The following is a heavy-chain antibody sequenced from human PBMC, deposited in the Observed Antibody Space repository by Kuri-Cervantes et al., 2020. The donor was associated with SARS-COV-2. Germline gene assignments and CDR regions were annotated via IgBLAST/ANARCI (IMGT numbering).Heavy chain of an antibody. Sequence: GGSLRLSCAASHFTFSSYAFHWVRQAPGKGLGWVAVIWYDGSNKYYADSVKDRFTISRDDSKNTLYLQMDSLRDDDTAVYYCARDGDYWGQGTLITVSS. V-gene: IGHV3-33*08. CDR3: ARDGDY. CDR2: IWYDGSNK. CDR1: HFTFSSYA. J-gene: IGHJ4*02.